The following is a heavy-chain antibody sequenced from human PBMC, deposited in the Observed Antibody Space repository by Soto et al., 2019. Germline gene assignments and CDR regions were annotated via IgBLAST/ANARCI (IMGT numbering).Heavy chain of an antibody. Sequence: EVQLVESGGGLVQPGGSLRLSCAASGFTFSSYAMHWVRQAPGKGLEYVSAISSNGGSTYYANSVKDRFTISRDNSKNTLYLQMGSLRAEDMAVYYCARSGDYGDYVGAFDIWGQGTMVTVSS. D-gene: IGHD4-17*01. J-gene: IGHJ3*02. CDR3: ARSGDYGDYVGAFDI. CDR1: GFTFSSYA. CDR2: ISSNGGST. V-gene: IGHV3-64*01.